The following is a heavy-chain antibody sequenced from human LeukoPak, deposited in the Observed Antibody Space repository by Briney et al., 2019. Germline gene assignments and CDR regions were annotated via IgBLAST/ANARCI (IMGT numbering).Heavy chain of an antibody. D-gene: IGHD1-26*01. J-gene: IGHJ4*02. V-gene: IGHV3-33*06. CDR3: AKDPNGSWSFDY. Sequence: GGSLRLSCAASGFTFRSYGMHWVRQAPGKGLEWVAVIWYDGSNKYYADSVKGRFTISRDNSKNTLYLQMNSLRAEDAAVYYCAKDPNGSWSFDYWSQGTLVTVSP. CDR1: GFTFRSYG. CDR2: IWYDGSNK.